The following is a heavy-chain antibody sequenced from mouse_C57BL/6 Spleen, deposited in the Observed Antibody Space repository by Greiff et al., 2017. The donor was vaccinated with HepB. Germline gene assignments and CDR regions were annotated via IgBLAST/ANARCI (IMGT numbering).Heavy chain of an antibody. CDR2: IYPSDSET. D-gene: IGHD4-1*01. Sequence: QVQLQQPGAELVRPGSSVKLSCKASGYTFTSYWMDWVKQRPGQGLEWIGNIYPSDSETHYNQKFKDKATLTVDKSSSTAYMQLSSLTSEDSAVCYCAISWDRGYFDVWGTGATVTVSS. CDR3: AISWDRGYFDV. CDR1: GYTFTSYW. J-gene: IGHJ1*03. V-gene: IGHV1-61*01.